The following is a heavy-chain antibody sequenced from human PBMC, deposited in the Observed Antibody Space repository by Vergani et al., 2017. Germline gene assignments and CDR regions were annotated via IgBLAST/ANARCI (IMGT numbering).Heavy chain of an antibody. J-gene: IGHJ4*02. CDR1: GGSFSGYY. D-gene: IGHD3-3*01. CDR2: INHSGST. Sequence: QVQLQQWGAGLLKPSETLSLTCAVYGGSFSGYYWSWIRQPPGNGLEWIGEINHSGSTNYNPSLKSRVTISVDTSKNQFSLKLSSVTAADTAVYYCAGSPDDFWSGYKDYWGQGTLVTVSS. CDR3: AGSPDDFWSGYKDY. V-gene: IGHV4-34*01.